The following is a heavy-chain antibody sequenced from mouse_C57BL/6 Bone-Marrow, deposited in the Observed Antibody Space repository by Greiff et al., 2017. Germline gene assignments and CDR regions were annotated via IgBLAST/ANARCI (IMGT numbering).Heavy chain of an antibody. V-gene: IGHV1-22*01. CDR2: INPNNGGT. D-gene: IGHD1-1*01. Sequence: VQLQQSGPELVKPGASVKMSCKASGYTFTDYNMHWVKQSHGKSLEWIGYINPNNGGTSYNQKFKGKATLTVNKSSSTAYMELRSLTSEDSAVYYCAKNQFITTVVATPYYFDYWGQGTTLTVSS. CDR1: GYTFTDYN. CDR3: AKNQFITTVVATPYYFDY. J-gene: IGHJ2*01.